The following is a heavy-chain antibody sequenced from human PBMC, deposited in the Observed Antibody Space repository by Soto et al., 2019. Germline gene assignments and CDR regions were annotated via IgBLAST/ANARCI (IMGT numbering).Heavy chain of an antibody. Sequence: TGGSLRLSCAASGFTFDDYAMHWVRQAPGKGLEWVSGISWNSGSIGYADSVKGRFTISRDNAKNSLYLQMNSLRAEDTALYYCAKDMSSGGWELDGFAAFDIWGQGTMVTVSS. J-gene: IGHJ3*02. CDR1: GFTFDDYA. V-gene: IGHV3-9*01. CDR2: ISWNSGSI. D-gene: IGHD1-26*01. CDR3: AKDMSSGGWELDGFAAFDI.